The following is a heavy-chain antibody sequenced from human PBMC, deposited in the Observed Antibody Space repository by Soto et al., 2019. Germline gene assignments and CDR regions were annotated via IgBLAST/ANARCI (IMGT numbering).Heavy chain of an antibody. CDR1: GGSISSSSYY. V-gene: IGHV4-39*07. J-gene: IGHJ6*02. D-gene: IGHD3-10*01. CDR3: ARERITMVRGELYYYYGMDV. CDR2: IYYSGST. Sequence: PSETLSLTCTVSGGSISSSSYYWGWIRQPPGKGLEWIGSIYYSGSTYYNPSLKSRVTISVDTSKNQFSLKLSSVTAADTAVYYCARERITMVRGELYYYYGMDVWGQGTTVTVSS.